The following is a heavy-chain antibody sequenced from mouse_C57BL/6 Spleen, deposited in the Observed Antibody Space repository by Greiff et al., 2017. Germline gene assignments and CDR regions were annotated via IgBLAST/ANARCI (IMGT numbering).Heavy chain of an antibody. D-gene: IGHD2-4*01. CDR1: GYSITSGYY. CDR3: ARDYDYEAY. Sequence: VQLQQSGPGLVKPSQSLSLTCSVTGYSITSGYYWNWIRQFPGNKLEWMGYISYDGSNNYNPSLKNRISITRDTSKNQFFLKLNSVTTEDTATYYCARDYDYEAYWGQGTLVTVSA. J-gene: IGHJ3*01. V-gene: IGHV3-6*01. CDR2: ISYDGSN.